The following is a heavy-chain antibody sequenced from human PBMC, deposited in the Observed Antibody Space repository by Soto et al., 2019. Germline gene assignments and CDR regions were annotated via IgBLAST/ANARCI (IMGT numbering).Heavy chain of an antibody. V-gene: IGHV4-31*03. Sequence: QVQLQESGPGLVKPSQTLSLTCTVSGGSISSGGYYWSWIRQHPGKGLEWIGYIYYSGSTYYNPSLKSRVTVSVDTSKNQFSLKLSSVTAADTAVYYCARDPGKYYDSSGVPYFDYWGQGTLVTVSS. CDR3: ARDPGKYYDSSGVPYFDY. CDR1: GGSISSGGYY. CDR2: IYYSGST. J-gene: IGHJ4*02. D-gene: IGHD3-22*01.